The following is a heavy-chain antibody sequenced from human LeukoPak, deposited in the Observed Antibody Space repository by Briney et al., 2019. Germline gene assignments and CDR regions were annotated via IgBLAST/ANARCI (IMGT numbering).Heavy chain of an antibody. CDR2: IYYSGST. CDR3: ARSPSSSTTYYTSEY. D-gene: IGHD2-2*02. Sequence: SETLSLTCTVSGGSVRSGSYYWSWIRQPPGKGLEWIGYIYYSGSTNYNPSLKSRVTISVDTSKNQFSLKLSSVTAADTAVYYCARSPSSSTTYYTSEYWGLGTLVTVSS. V-gene: IGHV4-61*01. J-gene: IGHJ4*02. CDR1: GGSVRSGSYY.